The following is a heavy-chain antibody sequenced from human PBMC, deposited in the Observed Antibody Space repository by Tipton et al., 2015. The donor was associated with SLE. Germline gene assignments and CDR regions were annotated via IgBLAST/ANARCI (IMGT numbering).Heavy chain of an antibody. CDR3: ARDHGDSFDY. D-gene: IGHD4-17*01. Sequence: SLRLSCAASGFTFSSYEMNWVRQAPGKGLEWVSYISSSGSTIYYADSVKGRFTISRDNARNPLYLQMNSLRAEDTAVYYCARDHGDSFDYWGQGTLVTVSS. CDR1: GFTFSSYE. J-gene: IGHJ4*02. V-gene: IGHV3-48*03. CDR2: ISSSGSTI.